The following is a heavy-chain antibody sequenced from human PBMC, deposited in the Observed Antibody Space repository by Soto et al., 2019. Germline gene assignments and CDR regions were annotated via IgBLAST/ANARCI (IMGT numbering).Heavy chain of an antibody. CDR1: GFTFSSYW. V-gene: IGHV3-7*03. CDR3: ARVHSYSSGYYPGRAFDI. CDR2: IKQDGSEK. D-gene: IGHD3-22*01. J-gene: IGHJ3*02. Sequence: EVQLVESGGGLVQPGGSLRLSCAASGFTFSSYWMSWVRQAPGKGLEWVANIKQDGSEKYYVDSVKGRFTISRDNAKNSLYLQMNSLRAEDTAVYYCARVHSYSSGYYPGRAFDIWGQGTMVTVSS.